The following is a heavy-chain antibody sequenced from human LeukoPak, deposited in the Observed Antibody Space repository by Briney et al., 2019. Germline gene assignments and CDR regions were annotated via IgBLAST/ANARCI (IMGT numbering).Heavy chain of an antibody. V-gene: IGHV3-74*01. Sequence: GGSLRLSCAACGFTFGSYWMHWVRQAPGKGLVWVSRINSDGSSTSYADSVKGRFTISRDNAKNTLYLQMNSLRAEDTAVYYCARAVGYCSSTSCYWWFDPWGQGTLVTVSS. J-gene: IGHJ5*02. CDR1: GFTFGSYW. CDR3: ARAVGYCSSTSCYWWFDP. CDR2: INSDGSST. D-gene: IGHD2-2*01.